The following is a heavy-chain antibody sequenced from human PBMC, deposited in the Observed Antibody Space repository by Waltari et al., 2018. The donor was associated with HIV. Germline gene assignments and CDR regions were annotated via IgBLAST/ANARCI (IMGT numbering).Heavy chain of an antibody. D-gene: IGHD3-10*01. CDR3: ARHGAAGSYYYGSGSTNYFDY. Sequence: QLQLQESGPGLVKPSETLSLTCTVSGGSISSSSYYWGWIRQPPGKGLEWIGSIYYSGSTYFNPSLKIRVTISVDTSKNQFSLKLSSVTAADTAVYYCARHGAAGSYYYGSGSTNYFDYWGQGTLVTVSS. J-gene: IGHJ4*02. CDR1: GGSISSSSYY. CDR2: IYYSGST. V-gene: IGHV4-39*01.